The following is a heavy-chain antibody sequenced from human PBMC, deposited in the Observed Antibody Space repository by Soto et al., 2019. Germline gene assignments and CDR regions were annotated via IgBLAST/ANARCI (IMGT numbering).Heavy chain of an antibody. Sequence: QVQLVQSGAEVKKPGSSVKVSCKASGGTFSSYAISWVRQAPGQGLEWMGGIIPIFGTANYAQKFQGRVTITADQSTGTPDLELSSFGCEAPPVYYCARDLGQGAGGGGYWGQGTLVTVSS. CDR1: GGTFSSYA. J-gene: IGHJ4*02. CDR2: IIPIFGTA. D-gene: IGHD3-16*01. V-gene: IGHV1-69*01. CDR3: ARDLGQGAGGGGY.